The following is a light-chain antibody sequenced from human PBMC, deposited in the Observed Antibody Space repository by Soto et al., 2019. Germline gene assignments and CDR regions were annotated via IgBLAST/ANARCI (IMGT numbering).Light chain of an antibody. J-gene: IGLJ3*02. CDR1: SSNIGNNA. Sequence: QSVLTQPPSASGTPGQRVTISCSGSSSNIGNNAVNWYQHLPGTSPKLLIYRNSQRPSGVPDRFSGSKSGTSASLAISGLQSEDETEYYCATWDDSLDGWVFGGGTKLTVL. CDR3: ATWDDSLDGWV. CDR2: RNS. V-gene: IGLV1-44*01.